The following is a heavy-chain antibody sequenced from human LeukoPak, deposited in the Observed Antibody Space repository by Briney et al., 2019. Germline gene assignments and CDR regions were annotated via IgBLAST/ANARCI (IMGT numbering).Heavy chain of an antibody. CDR3: AKDFRARGYFDWLFRH. V-gene: IGHV3-30*18. CDR1: GFTFSSYG. J-gene: IGHJ1*01. Sequence: PGGSLRLSCAASGFTFSSYGMHWVRQAPGKGLEWVAVISYDGSNKYYADSVKGRFTISRDNSKNTLYLQMSSLRAEDTAVYYCAKDFRARGYFDWLFRHWGQGTLVTVSS. D-gene: IGHD3-9*01. CDR2: ISYDGSNK.